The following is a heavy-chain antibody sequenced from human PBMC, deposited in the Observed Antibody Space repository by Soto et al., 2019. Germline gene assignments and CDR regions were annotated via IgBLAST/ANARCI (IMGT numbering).Heavy chain of an antibody. V-gene: IGHV1-18*01. D-gene: IGHD3-22*01. Sequence: QVQLVQSGTEVKKPGASMKVSCKASGYSFATSGISWVRQAPGRGLEWMGWIRAYNGNTNYDQKLRDRVTMTTDTSTSTAYLELRSLRSDDTAVYYCARAGQYYDSSGYISWGQGTLVTVSS. CDR1: GYSFATSG. CDR2: IRAYNGNT. J-gene: IGHJ5*02. CDR3: ARAGQYYDSSGYIS.